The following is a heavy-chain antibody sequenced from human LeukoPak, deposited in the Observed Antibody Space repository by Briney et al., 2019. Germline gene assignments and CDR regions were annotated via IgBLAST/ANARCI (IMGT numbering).Heavy chain of an antibody. CDR1: GGTFSSYA. V-gene: IGHV1-69*13. CDR2: IIPIFGTA. CDR3: ARSRTTLGDFDY. D-gene: IGHD2/OR15-2a*01. Sequence: SVKVSCKASGGTFSSYAISWVRQAPGQGLEWMGGIIPIFGTANYAQKFQGRVTITADESTSTAYMELSGLRSEDTAVYYCARSRTTLGDFDYWGQGTLVTVSS. J-gene: IGHJ4*02.